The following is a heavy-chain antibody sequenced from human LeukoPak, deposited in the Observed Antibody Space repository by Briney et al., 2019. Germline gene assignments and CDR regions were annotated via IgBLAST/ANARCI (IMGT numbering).Heavy chain of an antibody. D-gene: IGHD2-15*01. CDR3: AGSIVVVVAATPGWFDP. V-gene: IGHV4-39*01. Sequence: ASETLSLTCTVSGGSISSSSYYWGWIRQPPGKGLEWIGSIYYSGSTYYSPSLKSRVTISVDPSKNQFSLKLSSVTAADTAVYYCAGSIVVVVAATPGWFDPWGKGTLVTVSS. J-gene: IGHJ5*02. CDR1: GGSISSSSYY. CDR2: IYYSGST.